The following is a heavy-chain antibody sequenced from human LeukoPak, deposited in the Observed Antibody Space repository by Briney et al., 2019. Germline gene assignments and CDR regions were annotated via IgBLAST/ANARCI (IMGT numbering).Heavy chain of an antibody. Sequence: PGGSLRLSCAASGFTFSSSWMSWVRQAPGKGLEWVANIKQDGSEKYYVDSVKGRFTISRDNAKNSLYLQMNSLRAEDTAVYYCARGRNKYDILTGYPEYFQHLGQGTLVTVSS. V-gene: IGHV3-7*01. CDR2: IKQDGSEK. CDR1: GFTFSSSW. J-gene: IGHJ1*01. CDR3: ARGRNKYDILTGYPEYFQH. D-gene: IGHD3-9*01.